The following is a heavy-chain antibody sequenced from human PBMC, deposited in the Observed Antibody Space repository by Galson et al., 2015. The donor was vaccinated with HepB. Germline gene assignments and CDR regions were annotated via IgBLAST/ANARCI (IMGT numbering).Heavy chain of an antibody. CDR1: GYTFTSYA. CDR3: AKKMDVGEYPFDY. V-gene: IGHV7-4-1*02. Sequence: SVKVSCKASGYTFTSYAMNWVRQAPGQGLEWMGWINTNTGNPTYAQGFTGRFVFSLDTSVSTAYPQISSLKAEDTAVYYCAKKMDVGEYPFDYWGQGTLVTVSS. D-gene: IGHD4-17*01. J-gene: IGHJ4*02. CDR2: INTNTGNP.